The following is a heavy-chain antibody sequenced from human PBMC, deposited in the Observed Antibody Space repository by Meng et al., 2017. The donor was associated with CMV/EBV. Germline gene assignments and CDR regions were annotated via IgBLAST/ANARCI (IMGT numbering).Heavy chain of an antibody. J-gene: IGHJ6*02. CDR1: GFTFSSYS. CDR2: ISSSSSTI. D-gene: IGHD2-2*01. Sequence: GESLKISCAASGFTFSSYSMNWVRQAPGKGLEWVSYISSSSSTIYYADSVKGRFTISRDNAKNSLYLQMNSLRAEDTAVYYCAKVGSTSAYYYYGMDVWGQGTTVTVSS. CDR3: AKVGSTSAYYYYGMDV. V-gene: IGHV3-48*04.